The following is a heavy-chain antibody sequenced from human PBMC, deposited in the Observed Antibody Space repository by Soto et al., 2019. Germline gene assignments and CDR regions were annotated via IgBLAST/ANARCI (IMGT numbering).Heavy chain of an antibody. CDR3: ARTPAVRGGRSFDY. CDR1: GGSFSAYY. Sequence: QVQLQQWGAGLLKPSETLSLTCAVFGGSFSAYYWSWIRQPPGKGLEWIGEIKPSGGTNYNPSLNSRVTISVDTSKNQFSLKLSSVTAADTAVYYCARTPAVRGGRSFDYWGQGTLVTVSS. J-gene: IGHJ4*02. D-gene: IGHD3-10*01. V-gene: IGHV4-34*01. CDR2: IKPSGGT.